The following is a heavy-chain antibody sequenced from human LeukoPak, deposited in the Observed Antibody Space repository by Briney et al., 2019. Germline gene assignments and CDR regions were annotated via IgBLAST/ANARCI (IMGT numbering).Heavy chain of an antibody. CDR2: ISGSGRST. D-gene: IGHD2-2*01. V-gene: IGHV3-23*01. J-gene: IGHJ5*02. CDR3: LSYCSSTSCYEINWFDP. CDR1: GFNFSSYA. Sequence: GGSLRLSCAASGFNFSSYAMGWVRQAPGKGLEWVSAISGSGRSTYYADSVKGRFTISRDDSKNTLYLQMNSLRAEDTAVYYCLSYCSSTSCYEINWFDPWGQGTLVTVSS.